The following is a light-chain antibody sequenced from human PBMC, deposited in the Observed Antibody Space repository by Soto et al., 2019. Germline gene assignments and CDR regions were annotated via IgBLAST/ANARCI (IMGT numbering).Light chain of an antibody. V-gene: IGKV1-39*01. CDR3: QQSYSTPIT. CDR2: AAS. CDR1: QSISSY. Sequence: MQMTQSPSSLSSSVGYRVTITCRASQSISSYLNWYQQKPGKAPKLLIYAASSLQSGVPSRFSGSGSGKDFTITISSLQPEDFATYYCQQSYSTPITFGQWPRLEIK. J-gene: IGKJ5*01.